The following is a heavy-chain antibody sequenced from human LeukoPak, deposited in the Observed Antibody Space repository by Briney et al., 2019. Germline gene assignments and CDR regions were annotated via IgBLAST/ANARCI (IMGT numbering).Heavy chain of an antibody. Sequence: ASVKVSCKASGGTFSSYAISWVRQAPGQGLEWMGVIDPRGGSTNYARKFQGRVTMTSDTSTSTVYMELSSLRSEDTAVYYCARGFCSGGSCYSYDYWGQGTLVTVSS. V-gene: IGHV1-46*01. D-gene: IGHD2-15*01. CDR1: GGTFSSYA. CDR2: IDPRGGST. CDR3: ARGFCSGGSCYSYDY. J-gene: IGHJ4*02.